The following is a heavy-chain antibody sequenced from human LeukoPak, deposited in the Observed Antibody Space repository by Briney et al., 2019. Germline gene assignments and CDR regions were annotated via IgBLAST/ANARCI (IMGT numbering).Heavy chain of an antibody. J-gene: IGHJ4*02. CDR2: ISGSGGNT. Sequence: GGSLRLSCAGSGFTFSSNALSWVRQAPGKGLEWVSAISGSGGNTYYADSVRGRFTISRDNSKNTLYLQMNTLRAEDTAVYYCATTKQARRYFDYWAREPWSPSPQ. CDR3: ATTKQARRYFDY. D-gene: IGHD1-1*01. V-gene: IGHV3-23*01. CDR1: GFTFSSNA.